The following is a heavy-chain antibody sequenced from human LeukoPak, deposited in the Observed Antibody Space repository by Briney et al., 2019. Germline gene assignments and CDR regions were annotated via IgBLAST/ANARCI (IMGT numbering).Heavy chain of an antibody. CDR1: GFTFSGYS. CDR3: AKDGGDYSWLFDY. V-gene: IGHV3-21*04. CDR2: ITSRSSYI. D-gene: IGHD4-17*01. Sequence: PGGSLRLSCAASGFTFSGYSMNWVRQAPGRGLEWVSCITSRSSYIYYADSVKGRFTISRDNSKNTLYLQMNSLRAEDTAVYYCAKDGGDYSWLFDYWGQGTLVTVSS. J-gene: IGHJ4*02.